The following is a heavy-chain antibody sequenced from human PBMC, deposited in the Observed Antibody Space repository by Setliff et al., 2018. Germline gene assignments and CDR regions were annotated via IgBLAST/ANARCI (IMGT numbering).Heavy chain of an antibody. D-gene: IGHD2-21*01. J-gene: IGHJ4*02. CDR3: ARFLDPRDGYQNSPGFDF. CDR2: IHYSGTT. V-gene: IGHV4-31*01. CDR1: GDSMNSGPHYY. Sequence: SETLSLTCTVSGDSMNSGPHYYWSWIRQHPGKGLEWIGYIHYSGTTYYNPSLKSPVTISVDTSKSQFSLSLYSVTAADTAVYYCARFLDPRDGYQNSPGFDFWGQGALVTVSS.